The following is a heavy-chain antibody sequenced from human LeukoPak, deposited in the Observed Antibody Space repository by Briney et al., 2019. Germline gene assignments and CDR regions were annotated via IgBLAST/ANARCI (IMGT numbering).Heavy chain of an antibody. Sequence: PGGSLRLSCAASGFTFSSYSMNWVRQAPGKGLEWVSSISSSSSYIYYADSVKGRFTISRDNAKNSLYLQMNSLRAEDTAVYYCARAPPGLRGSFDYRGQGTLVTVSS. CDR3: ARAPPGLRGSFDY. D-gene: IGHD5-12*01. V-gene: IGHV3-21*01. CDR1: GFTFSSYS. CDR2: ISSSSSYI. J-gene: IGHJ4*02.